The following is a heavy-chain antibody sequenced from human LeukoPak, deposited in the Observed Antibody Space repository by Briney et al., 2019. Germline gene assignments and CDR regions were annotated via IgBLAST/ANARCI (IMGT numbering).Heavy chain of an antibody. J-gene: IGHJ4*02. CDR3: ARDYYDSSGYYYVFAY. V-gene: IGHV1-18*01. D-gene: IGHD3-22*01. CDR1: DYTFTNYG. Sequence: ASVKPSCKASDYTFTNYGISWVRQAPGQGLEWMGWISAYNGNENQAQKLQGRVTMTTDTSTRTAYMELRSLRSDDTAVYYCARDYYDSSGYYYVFAYWGQGTLAPVSS. CDR2: ISAYNGNE.